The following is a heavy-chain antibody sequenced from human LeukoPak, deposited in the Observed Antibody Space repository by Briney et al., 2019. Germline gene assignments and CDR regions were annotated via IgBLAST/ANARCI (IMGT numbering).Heavy chain of an antibody. D-gene: IGHD4-17*01. V-gene: IGHV4-34*01. CDR3: ARVEGTVTTY. Sequence: SESLSLTCAVSGGSFSGYYWTWIRHPPGKGPEWIGEINHSRNAHYIPSPKSRVTSSLDMSENHFSLKQTSVTAADTAVYYCARVEGTVTTYWGQGTLVTVSS. CDR1: GGSFSGYY. CDR2: INHSRNA. J-gene: IGHJ4*02.